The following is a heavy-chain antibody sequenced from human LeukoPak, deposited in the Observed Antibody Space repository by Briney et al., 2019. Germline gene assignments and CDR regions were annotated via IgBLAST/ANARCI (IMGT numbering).Heavy chain of an antibody. D-gene: IGHD6-13*01. Sequence: SETLSLTCTVSGGSISSYYWSWIRQPPGKGLEWIGYIYYSGSTNYNPSLKSRVTISVDTSKNQFSLKLSSVTAADTAVYYCARVSFGYSSSWFPRGWFDPWGQETLVTVSS. CDR3: ARVSFGYSSSWFPRGWFDP. CDR2: IYYSGST. CDR1: GGSISSYY. V-gene: IGHV4-59*01. J-gene: IGHJ5*02.